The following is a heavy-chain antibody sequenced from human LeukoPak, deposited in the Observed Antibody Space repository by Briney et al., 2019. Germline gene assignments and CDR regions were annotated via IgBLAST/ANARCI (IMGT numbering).Heavy chain of an antibody. CDR1: GHSFTAFY. Sequence: ASVKVSCKASGHSFTAFYLHWVRQAPGQGLEWMGWIHPRSGDTTYAQKFQGRVTLTRDTSISTAYMDLSSLRSDDTAVYYCARDGDYGTGSYYRGCIDSWGQGTPVTVSP. CDR3: ARDGDYGTGSYYRGCIDS. V-gene: IGHV1-2*02. D-gene: IGHD3-10*01. J-gene: IGHJ4*02. CDR2: IHPRSGDT.